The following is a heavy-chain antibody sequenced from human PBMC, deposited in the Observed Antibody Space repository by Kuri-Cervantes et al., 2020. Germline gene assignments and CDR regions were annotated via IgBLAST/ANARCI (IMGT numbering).Heavy chain of an antibody. V-gene: IGHV4-30-4*08. D-gene: IGHD3-9*01. CDR1: GGSISSGDYY. CDR2: IYYSGST. CDR3: ARPNHPTPYFYYFDQ. J-gene: IGHJ4*02. Sequence: LRLSCTVSGGSISSGDYYWSWIRQPPGKGLEWIGYIYYSGSTYYNPSLKSRVTISVDTSKNQFSLKLSSVTAADTAVYYCARPNHPTPYFYYFDQWGQGTPVTVSS.